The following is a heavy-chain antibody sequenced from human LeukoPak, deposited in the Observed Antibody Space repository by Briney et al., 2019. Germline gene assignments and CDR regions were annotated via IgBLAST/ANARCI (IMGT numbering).Heavy chain of an antibody. CDR3: ARGFCSSTSCYTGYYYYYMDV. D-gene: IGHD2-2*02. V-gene: IGHV1-69*05. CDR2: IIPIFGTA. CDR1: GYTFTSYD. J-gene: IGHJ6*03. Sequence: ASVKVSCKASGYTFTSYDINWVRQSPGQGLEWMGGIIPIFGTANYAQKFQGRVTITTDESTSTAYMELSSLRSEDTAVYYCARGFCSSTSCYTGYYYYYMDVWGKGTTVTVSS.